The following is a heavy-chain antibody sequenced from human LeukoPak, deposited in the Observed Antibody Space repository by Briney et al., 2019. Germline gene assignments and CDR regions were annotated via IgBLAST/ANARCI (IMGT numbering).Heavy chain of an antibody. J-gene: IGHJ4*02. D-gene: IGHD1-1*01. CDR3: AKEGAWNLDY. V-gene: IGHV3-7*04. CDR1: DFNFRSNW. Sequence: GGSLRLSCVASDFNFRSNWMDWVRQAPGKGLEWVANIKGDGSEKNYVDSVKGRFSISRDNAKNSLYLEMNSLRAEDTGVYYCAKEGAWNLDYWGQGALATVSS. CDR2: IKGDGSEK.